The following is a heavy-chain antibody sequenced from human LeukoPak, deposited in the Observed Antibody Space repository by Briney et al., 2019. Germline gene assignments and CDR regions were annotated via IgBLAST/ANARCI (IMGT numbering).Heavy chain of an antibody. J-gene: IGHJ3*01. D-gene: IGHD3-16*01. V-gene: IGHV3-74*01. Sequence: QPGGSLRLSCAASGFTFSSYWMHWVRQAPGKGLVWVSRINSDGSSTSYADSVRGRFTISRDNSKNTLFLQLNSLRVEDTAVYYCAKRADYYDSSRALYDAFDLWGQGTMVTVSS. CDR2: INSDGSST. CDR1: GFTFSSYW. CDR3: AKRADYYDSSRALYDAFDL.